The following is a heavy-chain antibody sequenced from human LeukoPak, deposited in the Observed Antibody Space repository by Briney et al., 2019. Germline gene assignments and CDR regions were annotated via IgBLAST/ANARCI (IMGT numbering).Heavy chain of an antibody. CDR3: AKTQPDYGDYYYYYMDV. CDR2: IRYDGSNK. CDR1: GFTFSNYA. J-gene: IGHJ6*03. V-gene: IGHV3-30*02. Sequence: GGSLRLSCAASGFTFSNYAMNWVRQAPGKGLEWVAFIRYDGSNKYYADSVKGRFTISRDNSKNTLYLQMNSLRAEDTAVYYCAKTQPDYGDYYYYYMDVWGKGTTVTIS. D-gene: IGHD4-17*01.